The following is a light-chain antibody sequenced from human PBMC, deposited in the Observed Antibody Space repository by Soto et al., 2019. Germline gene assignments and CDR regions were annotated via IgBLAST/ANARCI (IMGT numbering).Light chain of an antibody. V-gene: IGKV1-6*01. CDR3: LQYSNYPLT. J-gene: IGKJ4*01. CDR1: QGIGND. Sequence: AIQMTQSPSSLSASVGDRVNITCRASQGIGNDLGWYQQKPGKAPKLLIYAASNLPSGVPSRFSGSGSGTDFTLTISGLQPDDFATYYCLQYSNYPLTFGGGTKVEVK. CDR2: AAS.